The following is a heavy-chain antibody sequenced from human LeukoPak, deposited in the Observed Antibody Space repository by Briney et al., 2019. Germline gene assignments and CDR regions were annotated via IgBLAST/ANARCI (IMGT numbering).Heavy chain of an antibody. CDR3: ARHGSYGYGTYGMDV. CDR1: GGSISSYY. V-gene: IGHV4-59*08. CDR2: IYYSGST. Sequence: SETLSLTCTASGGSISSYYWSWIRQPPGKELEWIGYIYYSGSTNYNPSLKSRVTISVDTSKNQFSLKLSSVTAADTAVYYCARHGSYGYGTYGMDVWGQGTTVTVSS. J-gene: IGHJ6*02. D-gene: IGHD5-18*01.